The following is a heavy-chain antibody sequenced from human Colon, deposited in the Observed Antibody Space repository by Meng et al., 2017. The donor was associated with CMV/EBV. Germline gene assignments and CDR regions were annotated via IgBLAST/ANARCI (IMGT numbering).Heavy chain of an antibody. Sequence: GESLKISCTASGFAFSDYVMTWVRQAPGKGLERVSGMTGSGGDSYYADSVKGRFTISRDSSKNTLFLQMNGLRADDTAIYYCARERTGYYSECWGQGTLVTVSS. D-gene: IGHD3-9*01. CDR2: MTGSGGDS. V-gene: IGHV3-23*01. CDR3: ARERTGYYSEC. J-gene: IGHJ4*02. CDR1: GFAFSDYV.